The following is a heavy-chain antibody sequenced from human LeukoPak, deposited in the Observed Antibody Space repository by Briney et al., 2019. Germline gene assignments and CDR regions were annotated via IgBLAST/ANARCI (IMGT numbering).Heavy chain of an antibody. J-gene: IGHJ4*02. CDR1: GFTFSSYS. D-gene: IGHD1-26*01. CDR2: ISSSSSTI. Sequence: RGSLRLSCAASGFTFSSYSMNWVRQAPGKGLEWVSYISSSSSTIYYADSVKGRFTISRDNAKNSLYLQMNSLRAEDTAVYYCARDPRIVGATTYFDYWGQGTLVTVSS. CDR3: ARDPRIVGATTYFDY. V-gene: IGHV3-48*01.